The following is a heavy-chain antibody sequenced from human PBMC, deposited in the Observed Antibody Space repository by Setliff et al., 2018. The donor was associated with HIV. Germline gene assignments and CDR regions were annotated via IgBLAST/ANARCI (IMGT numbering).Heavy chain of an antibody. CDR3: ARDQPQDYDSLTGYYTGRYFDY. Sequence: PSETLSLTCAVSGYSISIGYYWGWIRQTPGKGLEWIGSIYHSGTTYYNPSLRSRVTISVDTSKNQFSLKLTSVTAADTAVYYCARDQPQDYDSLTGYYTGRYFDYWGRGTLVTVSS. V-gene: IGHV4-38-2*02. J-gene: IGHJ4*02. CDR1: GYSISIGYY. D-gene: IGHD3-9*01. CDR2: IYHSGTT.